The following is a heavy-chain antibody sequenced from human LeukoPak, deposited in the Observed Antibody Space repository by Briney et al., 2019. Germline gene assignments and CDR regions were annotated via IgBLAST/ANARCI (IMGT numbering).Heavy chain of an antibody. Sequence: GGSLRLSCSASGFTCSYEMNWVRQAPGKGLEWISYIIGSGDIIYYADSVKGRFTISRDNAKNSLFLQMNSLTAEDTAVYYCARERTTIVSGTTIGAYWGQGTLVTVSS. CDR3: ARERTTIVSGTTIGAY. J-gene: IGHJ4*02. V-gene: IGHV3-48*03. CDR1: GFTCSYE. D-gene: IGHD2/OR15-2a*01. CDR2: IIGSGDII.